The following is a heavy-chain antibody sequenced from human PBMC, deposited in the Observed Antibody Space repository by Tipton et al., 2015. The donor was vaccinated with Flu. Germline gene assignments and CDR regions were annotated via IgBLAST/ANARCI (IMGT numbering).Heavy chain of an antibody. J-gene: IGHJ4*02. CDR1: GGSISSYY. CDR3: ARDGEGVVIIPPYYFDY. CDR2: IYTSGST. D-gene: IGHD3-3*01. V-gene: IGHV4-4*07. Sequence: LSLTCTVAGGSISSYYWSWIRQPAGKGLEWIGRIYTSGSTNYNPSLKSRVTMSVDTSKNQFSLKLSSVTAADTAVYYCARDGEGVVIIPPYYFDYWGQGTLVTVSS.